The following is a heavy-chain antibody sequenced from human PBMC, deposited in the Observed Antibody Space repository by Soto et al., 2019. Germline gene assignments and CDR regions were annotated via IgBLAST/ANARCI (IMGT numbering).Heavy chain of an antibody. CDR3: ARGKGYSYGPYYFDY. V-gene: IGHV4-31*03. D-gene: IGHD5-18*01. CDR1: GGSISSEVYY. Sequence: SETLSLTCTVSGGSISSEVYYWSGFRQLPGKGLEWIGDIYYSGSTYYNPSLKSRLTMSGDASKNQFSLKLSSVTAADTALYYCARGKGYSYGPYYFDYWGQGTLVTVS. J-gene: IGHJ4*02. CDR2: IYYSGST.